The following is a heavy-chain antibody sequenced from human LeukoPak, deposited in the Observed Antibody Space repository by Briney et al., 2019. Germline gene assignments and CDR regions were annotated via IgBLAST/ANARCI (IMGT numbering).Heavy chain of an antibody. J-gene: IGHJ6*04. CDR2: IYYSGST. V-gene: IGHV4-39*01. D-gene: IGHD3-9*01. CDR3: ARVLRYFDWPVDV. CDR1: GGSISSSSYY. Sequence: SETLSLTCTVSGGSISSSSYYWGWIRPPPGKGLVWIGSIYYSGSTYYNPSLKSRVTISVDTSKNQFSLKVDSVTSADTAVYFYARVLRYFDWPVDVWGKGTTVTVSS.